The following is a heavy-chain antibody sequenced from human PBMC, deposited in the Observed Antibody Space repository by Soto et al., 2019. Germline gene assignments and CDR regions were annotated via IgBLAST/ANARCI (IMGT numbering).Heavy chain of an antibody. CDR1: GGTFSSYA. D-gene: IGHD3-10*01. CDR3: AREGGSGNFRYYAMDV. V-gene: IGHV1-69*12. Sequence: QVQLVQSGAEVKKPGSSVKVSCKASGGTFSSYAISWVRQAPGQGLEWMGGIIPIFGTANYAQKFQGRVTITADESTSXACMELNRLRSEDTAVYYCAREGGSGNFRYYAMDVWGQGTTVTVSS. CDR2: IIPIFGTA. J-gene: IGHJ6*02.